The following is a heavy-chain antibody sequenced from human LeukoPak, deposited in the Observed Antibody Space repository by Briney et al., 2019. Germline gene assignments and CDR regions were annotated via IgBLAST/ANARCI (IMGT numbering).Heavy chain of an antibody. V-gene: IGHV4-61*02. J-gene: IGHJ6*03. Sequence: SQTLSLTCTVSGGSISSGSYYWSWIRQPAGKGLEWIGRIYTSGSTNYNLSLKSRVTISVDTSKNQFSLKLSSVTAADTAVYYCARVAYYYGSGSGVGYYYYYMDVWGKGTTVTVSS. CDR1: GGSISSGSYY. D-gene: IGHD3-10*01. CDR2: IYTSGST. CDR3: ARVAYYYGSGSGVGYYYYYMDV.